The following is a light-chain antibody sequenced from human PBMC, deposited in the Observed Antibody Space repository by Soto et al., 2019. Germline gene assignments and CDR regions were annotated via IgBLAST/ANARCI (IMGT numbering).Light chain of an antibody. CDR1: QTVTNY. CDR3: QQSYTHPRT. V-gene: IGKV1-39*01. J-gene: IGKJ3*01. Sequence: DIQMTQSPSSLSASVGDGVTITCRASQTVTNYLNWYQQKPGKAPKLLIYSASSLQTGVPSRFSGSGSGTDFTLTISNLQPEDFATYYCQQSYTHPRTFGPGTKVDLK. CDR2: SAS.